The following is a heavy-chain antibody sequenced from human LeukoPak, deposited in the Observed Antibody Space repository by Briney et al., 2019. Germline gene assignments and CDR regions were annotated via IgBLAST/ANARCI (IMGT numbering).Heavy chain of an antibody. J-gene: IGHJ4*02. V-gene: IGHV1-18*01. CDR1: GYTFTSYG. D-gene: IGHD5-12*01. Sequence: ASVKVSCKASGYTFTSYGISWVRQAPGQGLEWMGWISAYNGNTNYAQKFQGRVTITADKSTSTAYMELSSLRSEDTAVYYCATLAGYSGYDLGYWGQGTLVTVSS. CDR2: ISAYNGNT. CDR3: ATLAGYSGYDLGY.